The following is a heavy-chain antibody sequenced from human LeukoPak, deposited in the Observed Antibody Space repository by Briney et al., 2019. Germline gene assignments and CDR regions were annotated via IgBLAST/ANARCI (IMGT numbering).Heavy chain of an antibody. V-gene: IGHV3-21*01. J-gene: IGHJ6*02. CDR1: GFTFSSYS. Sequence: NPGGSLRLSCAASGFTFSSYSMNWVRQAPGKGLEWVSSISSSSSYIYYADSVKGRFTISRDNAKNSLYLQMNSLRAEDTAVYYCASGPRLWFGESYYYYGMDVWGQGATVTVSS. D-gene: IGHD3-10*01. CDR2: ISSSSSYI. CDR3: ASGPRLWFGESYYYYGMDV.